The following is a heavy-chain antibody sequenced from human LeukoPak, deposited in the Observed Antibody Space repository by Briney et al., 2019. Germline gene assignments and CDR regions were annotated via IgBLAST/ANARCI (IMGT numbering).Heavy chain of an antibody. CDR1: GFTFSSYA. Sequence: GGSLRLSCAASGFTFSSYAMHWVRQAPGKGLEWVAAISYDGSNKYSADSVKGRFTISRDNSKNTLYLQMNSLRAEDTAVYYCAKGVEYSSSARFDYWGQGTLVTVSS. J-gene: IGHJ4*02. V-gene: IGHV3-30*04. D-gene: IGHD6-6*01. CDR2: ISYDGSNK. CDR3: AKGVEYSSSARFDY.